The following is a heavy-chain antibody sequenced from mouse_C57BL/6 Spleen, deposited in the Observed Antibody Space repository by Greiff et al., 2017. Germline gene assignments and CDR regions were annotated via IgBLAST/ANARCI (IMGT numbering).Heavy chain of an antibody. CDR3: ARYYGYDNPSWFAY. CDR1: GYTFTSYW. CDR2: IDPSDSYT. D-gene: IGHD2-2*01. Sequence: QVQLQQPGAELVMPGASVKLSCKASGYTFTSYWMHWVNPRPGQGLEWIGEIDPSDSYTNYNQKFKGKSTLTVDKSSSTAYMQLGSLTSEDSAVYYCARYYGYDNPSWFAYWGQGTLVTVSA. V-gene: IGHV1-69*01. J-gene: IGHJ3*01.